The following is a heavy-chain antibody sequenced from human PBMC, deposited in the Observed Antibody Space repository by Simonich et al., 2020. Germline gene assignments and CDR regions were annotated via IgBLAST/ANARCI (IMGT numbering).Heavy chain of an antibody. J-gene: IGHJ4*02. CDR1: GGSISSYY. CDR3: ARGPYFDY. CDR2: IYYSGST. Sequence: QVQLQESGPGLVKPSETLSLTCTVSGGSISSYYWSWIRQPPGKGLEWIGYIYYSGSTNYHPPLKSRVTISVDTSKNQFSLKLSSVTAADTAVYYCARGPYFDYWGQGTLVTVSS. V-gene: IGHV4-59*08.